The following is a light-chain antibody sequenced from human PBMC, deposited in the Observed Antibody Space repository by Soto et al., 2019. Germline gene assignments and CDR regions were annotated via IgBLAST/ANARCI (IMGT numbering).Light chain of an antibody. J-gene: IGKJ4*01. CDR1: QTISSW. Sequence: DIQMTQSPSTLSGSVGDRVTITCRASQTISSWLAWYQQKPGKAPKLLIYKASTLKSGVPSRFSGSGSGTEFTLTISSLQPDDFATYYCQQSYNIVTFGGGTKVDIK. V-gene: IGKV1-5*03. CDR2: KAS. CDR3: QQSYNIVT.